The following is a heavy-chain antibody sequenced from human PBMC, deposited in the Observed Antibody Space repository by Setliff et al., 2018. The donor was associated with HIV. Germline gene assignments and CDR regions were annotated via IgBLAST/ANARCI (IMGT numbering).Heavy chain of an antibody. V-gene: IGHV4-39*01. CDR1: GGSISSSSYY. Sequence: SETLSLTCTVSGGSISSSSYYWGWIRQPPGKGLEWIGSIYYRGSTYYNPSLKSRVTISVDTSKNQFSLKLRSVTAADTAVYYCARETYYYDNPQYYYYYMDVWGKGTTVTVSS. CDR2: IYYRGST. D-gene: IGHD3-22*01. CDR3: ARETYYYDNPQYYYYYMDV. J-gene: IGHJ6*03.